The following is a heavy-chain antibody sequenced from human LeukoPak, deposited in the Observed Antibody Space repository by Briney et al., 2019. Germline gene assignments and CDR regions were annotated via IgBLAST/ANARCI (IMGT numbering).Heavy chain of an antibody. Sequence: ASVKVSCKASGGTFSSYAISWVRQAPGQGLEWMGGIIPIFGTANYAQKFQGRVTITTDESTSTAYMELSSLRSEDTAVYYCAREGTGYSSGWYKGGFGYWGQGTLVTVSS. J-gene: IGHJ4*02. V-gene: IGHV1-69*05. D-gene: IGHD6-19*01. CDR2: IIPIFGTA. CDR1: GGTFSSYA. CDR3: AREGTGYSSGWYKGGFGY.